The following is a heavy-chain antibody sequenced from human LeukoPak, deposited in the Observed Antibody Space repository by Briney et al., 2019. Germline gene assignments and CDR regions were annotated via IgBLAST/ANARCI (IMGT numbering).Heavy chain of an antibody. CDR3: AAESGSYFFDSAFDI. D-gene: IGHD1-26*01. J-gene: IGHJ3*02. Sequence: ASVKVSCKASGYTFTGYYMHWVRQAPGQGLEWMGWISAYNGNTNYAQKLQGRVTMTTDTSTSTAYMELRSLRSDDTAVYYCAAESGSYFFDSAFDIWGQGTMVTVSS. V-gene: IGHV1-18*04. CDR2: ISAYNGNT. CDR1: GYTFTGYY.